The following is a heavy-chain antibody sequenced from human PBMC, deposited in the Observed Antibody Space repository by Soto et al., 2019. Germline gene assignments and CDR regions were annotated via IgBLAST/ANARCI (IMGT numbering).Heavy chain of an antibody. Sequence: GGSLRLSCAASGFTFSSYAMSWVRQAPGKGLEWVSAISGSGGSTYYADSVKGRFTISRDNSKNTLYLQMNSLRAEDTAVYYCAKSLHRAGTRGSIIDYWGQGTLVTVSS. J-gene: IGHJ4*02. CDR1: GFTFSSYA. CDR2: ISGSGGST. CDR3: AKSLHRAGTRGSIIDY. D-gene: IGHD6-13*01. V-gene: IGHV3-23*01.